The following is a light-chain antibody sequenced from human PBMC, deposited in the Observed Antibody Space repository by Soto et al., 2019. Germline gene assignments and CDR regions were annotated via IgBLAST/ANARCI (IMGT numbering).Light chain of an antibody. V-gene: IGKV3-11*01. CDR2: DAS. J-gene: IGKJ2*01. CDR1: RSVSSY. Sequence: EIVLTQSPATLSLSPGERATLSCRASRSVSSYLAWYQQKPGQAPRLLIYDASNRATGIPARFSGSGSGTDFTLTISSLEPEDFAVYYCQLRSNWPPMYTFGQGTKLEIK. CDR3: QLRSNWPPMYT.